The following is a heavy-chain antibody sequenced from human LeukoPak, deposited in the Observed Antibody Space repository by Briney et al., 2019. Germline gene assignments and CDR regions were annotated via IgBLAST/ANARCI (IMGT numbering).Heavy chain of an antibody. Sequence: LGGSLRLSCAASGFTFSSYGMHWVRQAPGKGLEWVAFIRYDGSNKYYADSVKGRFTISRDNSKNTLYLQMNSLRAEDTAVYYCAKPAYSSGWRPNYNWFDPWGQGTLVTVSS. CDR3: AKPAYSSGWRPNYNWFDP. J-gene: IGHJ5*02. V-gene: IGHV3-30*02. D-gene: IGHD6-19*01. CDR1: GFTFSSYG. CDR2: IRYDGSNK.